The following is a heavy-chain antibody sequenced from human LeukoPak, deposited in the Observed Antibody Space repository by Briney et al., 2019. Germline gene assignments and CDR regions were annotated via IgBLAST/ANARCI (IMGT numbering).Heavy chain of an antibody. V-gene: IGHV3-48*01. CDR2: IGSDSGVI. J-gene: IGHJ4*02. CDR1: GLTFNNYM. Sequence: GGSLRLSCAASGLTFNNYMINWVRQAPGKGLEWLSYIGSDSGVIYYADSVQGRFTISRDNAQKSLYLQMNSLRVEDTAVYYCVREVAYWGQGALVTVSS. D-gene: IGHD5-12*01. CDR3: VREVAY.